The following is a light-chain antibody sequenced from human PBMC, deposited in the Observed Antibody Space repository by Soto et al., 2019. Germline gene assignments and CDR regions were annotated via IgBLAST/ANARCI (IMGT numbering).Light chain of an antibody. CDR3: QQYYSTPPT. V-gene: IGKV4-1*01. Sequence: DIVMTQSPDSLAVSLGERANINCKSSQSVLYSSNNKNYLAWYQQRPGQTPKLLIYWASTRESGVPDRFSGSGSGTDFTRTITSLQAEDVAVYYCQQYYSTPPTFGQGTKLEIK. J-gene: IGKJ2*01. CDR1: QSVLYSSNNKNY. CDR2: WAS.